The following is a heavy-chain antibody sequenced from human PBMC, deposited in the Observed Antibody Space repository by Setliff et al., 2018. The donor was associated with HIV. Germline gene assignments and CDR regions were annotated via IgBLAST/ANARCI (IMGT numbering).Heavy chain of an antibody. CDR2: IYSDGST. V-gene: IGHV3-66*02. D-gene: IGHD6-25*01. Sequence: PGGSLRLSCAASGFNFKNAWMTWVRQAPGKGLEWVSTIYSDGSTYHADSVKGRFTLSRDNSKNTLYLQMNSLRAEDTAVYYCARVLPYNSALDNWGQGTLVTVSS. J-gene: IGHJ4*02. CDR3: ARVLPYNSALDN. CDR1: GFNFKNAW.